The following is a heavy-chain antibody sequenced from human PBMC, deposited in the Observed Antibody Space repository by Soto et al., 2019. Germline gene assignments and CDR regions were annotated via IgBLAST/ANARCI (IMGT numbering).Heavy chain of an antibody. CDR2: INPSGGST. CDR3: ARGGAIVVVIMSAFDI. CDR1: GYTFTSYY. D-gene: IGHD3-22*01. Sequence: ASVKVSFKASGYTFTSYYMHWLRQAPGQGLEWMGIINPSGGSTSYAQKFQGRVTMTRDTSTSTVYMELSSLRSEDTAVYYCARGGAIVVVIMSAFDIWGQGTMVTVSS. V-gene: IGHV1-46*01. J-gene: IGHJ3*02.